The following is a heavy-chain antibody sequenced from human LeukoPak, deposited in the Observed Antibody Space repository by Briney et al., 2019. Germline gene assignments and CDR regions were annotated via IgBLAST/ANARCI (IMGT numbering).Heavy chain of an antibody. CDR1: GGSFSGYY. CDR2: INHSGST. CDR3: ARANGVPEYGIDV. J-gene: IGHJ6*02. D-gene: IGHD4-17*01. V-gene: IGHV4-34*01. Sequence: PSETLSLTCAVYGGSFSGYYWSWIRQPPGKGLEWIGEINHSGSTNCNPSLKSRVTISVDTSKNQFSLKLSSVTAADTAVYYCARANGVPEYGIDVWGQGTTVTVSS.